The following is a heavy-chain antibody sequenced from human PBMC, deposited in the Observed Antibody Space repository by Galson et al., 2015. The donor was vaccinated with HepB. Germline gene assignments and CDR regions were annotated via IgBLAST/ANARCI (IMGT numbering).Heavy chain of an antibody. CDR3: ATNYYGSGTIGY. CDR2: ITSSSTHV. D-gene: IGHD3-10*01. V-gene: IGHV3-21*01. J-gene: IGHJ4*02. Sequence: SLRLSCAASGFTFSSYSMNWVRQAPGKGLEWVSSITSSSTHVYYADSLKGRFTISRDNAKNSLYLQMNSLRAEDTAVYYCATNYYGSGTIGYWGQGTLVTVSS. CDR1: GFTFSSYS.